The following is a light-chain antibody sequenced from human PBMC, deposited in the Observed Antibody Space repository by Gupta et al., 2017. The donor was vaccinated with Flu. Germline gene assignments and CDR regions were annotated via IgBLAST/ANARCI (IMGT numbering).Light chain of an antibody. V-gene: IGLV3-1*01. CDR1: KLGNKY. J-gene: IGLJ3*02. CDR2: QDK. CDR3: QEWDSRTGV. Sequence: SYELTQPPSVSVSPGQTASITCSGDKLGNKYVCWYQQKPGQSPILVIYQDKKRPSGIPERFSGSTSGNTATLXIXGTQAMXEADYYCQEWDSRTGVFGGGTKLTVL.